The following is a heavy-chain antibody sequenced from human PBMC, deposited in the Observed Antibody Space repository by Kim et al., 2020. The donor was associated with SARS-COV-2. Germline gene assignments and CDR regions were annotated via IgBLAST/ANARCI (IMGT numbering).Heavy chain of an antibody. CDR3: AKDRQLTYYYDSSGYSG. Sequence: GGSLRLSCAASGFTFSSYGMHWVRQAPGKGLEWVAVISYDGSNKYYADSVKGRFTISRDNSKNTLYLQMNSLRAEDTAVYYCAKDRQLTYYYDSSGYSGWGQGTLVTVSS. J-gene: IGHJ4*02. CDR2: ISYDGSNK. V-gene: IGHV3-30*18. D-gene: IGHD3-22*01. CDR1: GFTFSSYG.